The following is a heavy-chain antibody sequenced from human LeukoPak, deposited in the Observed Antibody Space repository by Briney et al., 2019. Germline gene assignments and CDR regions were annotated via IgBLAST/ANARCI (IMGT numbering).Heavy chain of an antibody. CDR3: ARLGPAAPYYYMDV. CDR2: IYHSGST. J-gene: IGHJ6*03. CDR1: GYSISSDYY. D-gene: IGHD6-13*01. V-gene: IGHV4-38-2*01. Sequence: SETLSLTCAVSGYSISSDYYWCWIRQPPGKGLEWIGSIYHSGSTYYNPSLKSRVTISVDTSKNQFSLKLSSVTAADTAVYYCARLGPAAPYYYMDVWGKGTTVTVSS.